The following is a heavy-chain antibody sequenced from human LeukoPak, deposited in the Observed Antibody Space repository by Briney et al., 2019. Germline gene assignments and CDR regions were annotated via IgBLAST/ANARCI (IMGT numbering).Heavy chain of an antibody. CDR3: ARDGGDYFDY. J-gene: IGHJ4*02. D-gene: IGHD2-15*01. V-gene: IGHV3-21*01. CDR1: GFTFSSYS. Sequence: GGSLRLSCAASGFTFSSYSMNWVRQAPGKGLEWVSSISSSSSYIYYADSVKGRFTISRDNAKNSLYLQMNSLRAKDTAVYYCARDGGDYFDYWGQGTLVTVSS. CDR2: ISSSSSYI.